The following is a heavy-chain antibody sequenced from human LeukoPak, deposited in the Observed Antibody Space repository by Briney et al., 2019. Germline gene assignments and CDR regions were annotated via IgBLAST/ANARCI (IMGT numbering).Heavy chain of an antibody. D-gene: IGHD3-16*02. Sequence: SETLSLTCTVSGVSTSSYYWTWIRQSAGKGLEWIGRIYTSGSTYYNPSLKSRVSMSVDTSKNQFSLKLSSVTAADTAVYYCARDQSVMITFGGVIPGRAFDIWGQGTMVTVSS. CDR1: GVSTSSYY. V-gene: IGHV4-4*07. J-gene: IGHJ3*02. CDR3: ARDQSVMITFGGVIPGRAFDI. CDR2: IYTSGST.